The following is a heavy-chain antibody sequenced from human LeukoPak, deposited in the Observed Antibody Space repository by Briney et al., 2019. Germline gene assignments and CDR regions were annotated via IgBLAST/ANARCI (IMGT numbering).Heavy chain of an antibody. Sequence: GGSLRLSCAASGFTFSSSWMSWVRQAPGKGLEWVANIKQDGSEKYYVDSVKGRFTIPRDTATNLLYLQMNSLRAEDTAVYYCARDGRTTNFDYWGQGTLVTVSS. D-gene: IGHD1-1*01. CDR2: IKQDGSEK. J-gene: IGHJ4*02. V-gene: IGHV3-7*01. CDR3: ARDGRTTNFDY. CDR1: GFTFSSSW.